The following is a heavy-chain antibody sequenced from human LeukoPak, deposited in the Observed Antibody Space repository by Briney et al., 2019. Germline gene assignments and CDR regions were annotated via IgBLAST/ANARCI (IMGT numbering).Heavy chain of an antibody. CDR1: GYTFTDYY. Sequence: GASVKVSCKASGYTFTDYYMHWVQQAPGKGLEWMGRVDPEDGETIYAEKFQGRVTITWNTSISTTYMELSSLRSEDTAVFYCARGPSGSWSSRVRYMDVWGKGTTVTVSS. CDR3: ARGPSGSWSSRVRYMDV. CDR2: VDPEDGET. D-gene: IGHD6-13*01. J-gene: IGHJ6*03. V-gene: IGHV1-69-2*01.